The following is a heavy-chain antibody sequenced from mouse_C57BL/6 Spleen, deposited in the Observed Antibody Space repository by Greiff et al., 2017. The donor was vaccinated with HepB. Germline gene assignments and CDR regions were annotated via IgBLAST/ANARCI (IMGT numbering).Heavy chain of an antibody. V-gene: IGHV1-5*01. Sequence: EVQLQQSGTVLARPGASVKMSCKTSGYTFTSYWMHWVKQRPGQGLEWIGAIYPGNSDTSYNQKFKGKAKLTAVTSASTAYMELSSLTNEDSAVYYCTRSEGWLLLYFDVWGTGTTVTVSS. J-gene: IGHJ1*03. CDR2: IYPGNSDT. D-gene: IGHD2-3*01. CDR3: TRSEGWLLLYFDV. CDR1: GYTFTSYW.